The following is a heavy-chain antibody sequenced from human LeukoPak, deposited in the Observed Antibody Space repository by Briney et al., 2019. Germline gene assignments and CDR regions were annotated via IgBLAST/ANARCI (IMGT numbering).Heavy chain of an antibody. CDR3: ARYEEMATLFDY. V-gene: IGHV4-59*01. Sequence: SETLSLTCTVSGGSISSYYWSWIRQPPGKGLEWIGYIYYSGSTNYNPSLKSRVTISVDTSKNQFSLKLSSVTAADTAVYYCARYEEMATLFDYWDQGTLVTVSS. J-gene: IGHJ4*02. CDR2: IYYSGST. D-gene: IGHD5-24*01. CDR1: GGSISSYY.